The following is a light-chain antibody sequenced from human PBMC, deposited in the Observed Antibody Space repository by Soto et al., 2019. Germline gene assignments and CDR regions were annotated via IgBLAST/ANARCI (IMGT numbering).Light chain of an antibody. CDR3: QQYNDWRPLT. Sequence: EVVLTQSPDTLSVSPGESATLSCRASQSVSRHLAWYQQKPGQAPRLLVSGASTRAGGVPPRFSGSGFGTEFTLTITSLQSEDFAVYYCQQYNDWRPLTFGGGTKVE. J-gene: IGKJ4*01. CDR1: QSVSRH. CDR2: GAS. V-gene: IGKV3-15*01.